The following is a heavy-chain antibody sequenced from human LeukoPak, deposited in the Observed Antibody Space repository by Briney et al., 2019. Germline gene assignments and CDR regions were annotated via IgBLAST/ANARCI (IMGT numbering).Heavy chain of an antibody. J-gene: IGHJ6*03. CDR3: ARITSTSHYFHFMDV. V-gene: IGHV3-21*06. D-gene: IGHD2-2*01. CDR1: GFTIADYT. Sequence: GGSLRLSCAASGFTIADYTINWFRQAPGKGLEWVSYISRSSSDIYYADSVKGRFTIFRDNGKNSLFLEMNGLRVEDTGVYYCARITSTSHYFHFMDVWGKGTTVIVSS. CDR2: ISRSSSDI.